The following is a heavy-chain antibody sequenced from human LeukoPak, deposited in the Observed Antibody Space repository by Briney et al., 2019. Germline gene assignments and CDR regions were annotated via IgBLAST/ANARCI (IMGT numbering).Heavy chain of an antibody. D-gene: IGHD3-9*01. CDR3: ARQLVYYDILTGYYNGWYFDL. CDR2: INHSGST. Sequence: SETLSLTCAVYGGSFSGYYWSWIRQPPGKGLEWIGEINHSGSTKYNPSLKSRVTISVDTSKNQFSLKLSSVTAAATDVYYCARQLVYYDILTGYYNGWYFDLWGRGTLVTVSS. J-gene: IGHJ2*01. CDR1: GGSFSGYY. V-gene: IGHV4-34*01.